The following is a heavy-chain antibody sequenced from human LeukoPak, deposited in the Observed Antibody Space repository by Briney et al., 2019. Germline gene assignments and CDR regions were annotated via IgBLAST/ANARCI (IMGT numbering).Heavy chain of an antibody. J-gene: IGHJ6*02. CDR1: GFTFSDYY. D-gene: IGHD2-21*02. CDR2: IYNRGSA. Sequence: EAGGSLRLSCAASGFTFSDYYMSWIRQAPGKGLEWIGSIYNRGSAYYNSSLKSRATISVDTSKNQFPLKLSYVTAADTAVFYCARSVTGYDYGMDVWGQGTTVTVSS. CDR3: ARSVTGYDYGMDV. V-gene: IGHV4-38-2*01.